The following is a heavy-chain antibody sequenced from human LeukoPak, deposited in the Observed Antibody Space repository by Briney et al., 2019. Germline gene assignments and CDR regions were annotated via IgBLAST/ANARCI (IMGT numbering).Heavy chain of an antibody. CDR3: VTGVDAYKTVY. CDR1: GVTFTTYA. J-gene: IGHJ4*02. V-gene: IGHV3-23*01. Sequence: GGSLRLSCAASGVTFTTYAWVRQTPGKGLEWVAGITDGGESTKYVDSVKGRFTVSRDNSRDTFFLDMNSLRAGDTAVSYCVTGVDAYKTVYWGQGTLVTVSS. CDR2: ITDGGEST. D-gene: IGHD5-24*01.